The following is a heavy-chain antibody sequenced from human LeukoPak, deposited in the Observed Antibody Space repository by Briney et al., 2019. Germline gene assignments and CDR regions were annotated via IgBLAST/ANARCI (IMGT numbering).Heavy chain of an antibody. CDR3: ARGPARTYYDILTGTRDPYYYYGMDV. Sequence: PSQTLSLTCAISGDIVSSNSAAWHWIRQSPSRGLEWLGRTYYRSKWYNDYAVSVKSRITINPDTSKNQFSLQLNSVTPEDTAVYYCARGPARTYYDILTGTRDPYYYYGMDVWGKGTTVTVSS. CDR2: TYYRSKWYN. CDR1: GDIVSSNSAA. J-gene: IGHJ6*04. V-gene: IGHV6-1*01. D-gene: IGHD3-9*01.